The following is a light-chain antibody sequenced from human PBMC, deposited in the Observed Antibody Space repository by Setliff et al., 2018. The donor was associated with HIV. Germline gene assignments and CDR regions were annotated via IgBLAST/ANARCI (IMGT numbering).Light chain of an antibody. J-gene: IGLJ1*01. Sequence: SYELAQPPSVSVAPGETARITCGGNNIGRKGVHWYQQKPGQAPVLVIYYDSDRPSGIPERFSGSNSGNTATLTISRVEAGDEADYYCQVWDSSSDHSYVFGTGTKVT. V-gene: IGLV3-21*04. CDR1: NIGRKG. CDR2: YDS. CDR3: QVWDSSSDHSYV.